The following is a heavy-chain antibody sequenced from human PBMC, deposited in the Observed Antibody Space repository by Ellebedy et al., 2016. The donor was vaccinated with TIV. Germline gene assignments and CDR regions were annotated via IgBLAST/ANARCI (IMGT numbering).Heavy chain of an antibody. J-gene: IGHJ3*02. CDR1: GASMGSYY. CDR2: IYYSGST. V-gene: IGHV4-59*08. D-gene: IGHD1-26*01. CDR3: AKHRAGSYYWGAFDI. Sequence: SETLSLTCTVSGASMGSYYWNWIRQSPGKGLEYIGYIYYSGSTNYNPSLKSRVTISVDTSKNQFSLDLTSVTAADTAVYYCAKHRAGSYYWGAFDIWGQGTVVTVSS.